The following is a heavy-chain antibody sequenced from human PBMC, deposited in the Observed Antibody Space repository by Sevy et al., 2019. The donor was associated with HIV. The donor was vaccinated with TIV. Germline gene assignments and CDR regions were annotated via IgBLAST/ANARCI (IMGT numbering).Heavy chain of an antibody. Sequence: GGSLRLSCAASGFTFSDYYMSWIRQAPGKGLEWVSYISSSGSTIYYAEPVKGRFTISRDNAKNALYLQMNSLRAEDTAVYYCARVKFSYFDYWGQGTLVTVSS. V-gene: IGHV3-11*01. CDR1: GFTFSDYY. J-gene: IGHJ4*02. CDR3: ARVKFSYFDY. CDR2: ISSSGSTI.